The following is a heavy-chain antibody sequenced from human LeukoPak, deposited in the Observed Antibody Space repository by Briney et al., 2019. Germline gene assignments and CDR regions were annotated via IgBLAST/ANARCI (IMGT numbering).Heavy chain of an antibody. J-gene: IGHJ3*02. Sequence: SETLSLTCTVSGGSISSYYWSWIRQPPGKGLEWIGYIYYSGSTNYNPSLKSRVTISVDTSKNQFSLKLSSVTAADTAVYYCARAQTYPGMLRAFDIWGQGTMVTVSS. CDR2: IYYSGST. CDR1: GGSISSYY. V-gene: IGHV4-59*01. CDR3: ARAQTYPGMLRAFDI. D-gene: IGHD2-8*01.